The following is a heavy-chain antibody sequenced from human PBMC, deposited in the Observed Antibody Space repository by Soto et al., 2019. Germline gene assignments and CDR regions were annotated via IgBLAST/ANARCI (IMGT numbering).Heavy chain of an antibody. Sequence: ASVKVSCKASGYTFTYYHVHWVRQAPGQGLEWMGIINPYGGDTTYAQKFQGRVTMTRDTSTSTVYMELSSLRSEDTALYYCARATYTSGLLFYLDYWGQGALVTVSS. CDR1: GYTFTYYH. CDR2: INPYGGDT. CDR3: ARATYTSGLLFYLDY. V-gene: IGHV1-46*01. D-gene: IGHD5-18*01. J-gene: IGHJ4*02.